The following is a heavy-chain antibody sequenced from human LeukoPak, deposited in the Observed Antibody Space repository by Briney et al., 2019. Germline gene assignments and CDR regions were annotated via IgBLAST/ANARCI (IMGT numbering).Heavy chain of an antibody. V-gene: IGHV1-24*01. J-gene: IGHJ4*01. CDR3: TTREIVVEPAQTSMVRGVLWRSDF. CDR1: GYTLTELS. D-gene: IGHD3-10*01. Sequence: GASVKVSCKVSGYTLTELSMHWVRQAPGKGLEWMGGFDPEEGERVYAQNFQGRFTMTEDTSSGTAYMELNSLRSEDTAVYYCTTREIVVEPAQTSMVRGVLWRSDFWGHGTLVTVSS. CDR2: FDPEEGER.